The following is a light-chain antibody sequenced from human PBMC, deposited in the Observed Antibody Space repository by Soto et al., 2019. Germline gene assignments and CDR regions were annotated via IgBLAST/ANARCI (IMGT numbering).Light chain of an antibody. J-gene: IGKJ5*01. CDR2: DAS. CDR3: QQYDNLPIT. V-gene: IGKV1-33*01. CDR1: QDISNY. Sequence: DIQMTQSPSSLSASVGDRVTITCQASQDISNYLNWYQQKPGKAPKLLIYDASNLETVVPSRFSGSGSGTDFTFTISSLQTEDIATYYCQQYDNLPITVGQGTRLEIK.